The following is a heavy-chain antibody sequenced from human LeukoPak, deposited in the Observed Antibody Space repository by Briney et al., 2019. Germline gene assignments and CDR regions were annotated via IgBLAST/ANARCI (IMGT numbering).Heavy chain of an antibody. CDR3: ARGGYYDSSGYANWFDP. V-gene: IGHV4-34*01. CDR1: GGSFSGCY. Sequence: SETLSLTCAVYGGSFSGCYWSWIRQPPGKGLEWIGEINHSGSTNYNPSLKSRVTISVDTSENQFSLKLSSVTAADTAVYYCARGGYYDSSGYANWFDPWGQGTLVTVSS. D-gene: IGHD3-22*01. CDR2: INHSGST. J-gene: IGHJ5*02.